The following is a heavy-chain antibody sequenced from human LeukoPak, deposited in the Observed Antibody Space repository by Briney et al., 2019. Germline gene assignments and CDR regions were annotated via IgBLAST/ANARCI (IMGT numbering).Heavy chain of an antibody. J-gene: IGHJ6*03. Sequence: PSETLSLTCTVSGGSISSSSYYWGWIRQPPGKGLEWIGSIYYSGSTYYNPSLKSRVTISVDTSKNQFSLKLSSVTAADTAVYYCARNSGYDEYYYYYYYMDVWGKGTTVTVSS. CDR1: GGSISSSSYY. D-gene: IGHD5-12*01. CDR3: ARNSGYDEYYYYYYYMDV. V-gene: IGHV4-39*01. CDR2: IYYSGST.